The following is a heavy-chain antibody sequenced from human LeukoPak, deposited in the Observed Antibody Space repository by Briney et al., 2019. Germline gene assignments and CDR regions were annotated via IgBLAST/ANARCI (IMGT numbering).Heavy chain of an antibody. CDR1: GGSISSYY. D-gene: IGHD3-22*01. J-gene: IGHJ3*02. CDR2: IYYSGST. V-gene: IGHV4-59*08. CDR3: ASYDSSGYYSTCAFDI. Sequence: SETLSLTCTVSGGSISSYYWSWIRQTPGKGLEWIGYIYYSGSTNYNPSLKSRVTISVDTSKNQFSLKLSSVTAADTAVYYYASYDSSGYYSTCAFDIWGQGTMVTVSS.